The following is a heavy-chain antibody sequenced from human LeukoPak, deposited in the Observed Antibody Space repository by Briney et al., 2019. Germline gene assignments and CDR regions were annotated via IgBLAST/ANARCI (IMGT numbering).Heavy chain of an antibody. CDR1: GFTVSSNY. Sequence: GGSLRLSCAASGFTVSSNYMSWVRQAPGKGLEWVSVIYSGGSTYYADSVKGRFTISRDNAKNSLYLQMNSLRAEDTALYYCARDRTDYGSFDIWGQGTMVTVSS. J-gene: IGHJ3*02. V-gene: IGHV3-53*01. CDR2: IYSGGST. D-gene: IGHD4-17*01. CDR3: ARDRTDYGSFDI.